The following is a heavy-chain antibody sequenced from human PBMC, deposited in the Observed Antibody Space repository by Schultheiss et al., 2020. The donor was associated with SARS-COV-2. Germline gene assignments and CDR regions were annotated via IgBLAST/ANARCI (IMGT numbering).Heavy chain of an antibody. V-gene: IGHV3-33*01. CDR1: GFTFSSYG. D-gene: IGHD2-2*01. CDR2: IWYDGSNK. J-gene: IGHJ6*03. CDR3: YSKPAAPIAYYYYYYMDV. Sequence: GGSLRLSCAASGFTFSSYGMHWVRQAPGKGLEWVAVIWYDGSNKYYADSVKGRFTISRDNSKNTLYLQMNSLRAEDTAVYYCYSKPAAPIAYYYYYYMDVWGKGTTVTVSS.